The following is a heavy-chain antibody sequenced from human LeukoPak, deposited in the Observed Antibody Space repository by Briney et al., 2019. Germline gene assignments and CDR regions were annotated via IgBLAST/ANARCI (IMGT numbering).Heavy chain of an antibody. Sequence: KPSETLSLTCTVSGGSISSYYWSWIRQPAGKGLEWIGRLYTSGDTNYNPSLKSRLTMSLDTSKNQFSLKLSSVTAADTAVYYCVRDEHDYGDYGTFDYWGQGTLVTVSS. V-gene: IGHV4-4*07. D-gene: IGHD4-17*01. CDR3: VRDEHDYGDYGTFDY. CDR2: LYTSGDT. J-gene: IGHJ4*02. CDR1: GGSISSYY.